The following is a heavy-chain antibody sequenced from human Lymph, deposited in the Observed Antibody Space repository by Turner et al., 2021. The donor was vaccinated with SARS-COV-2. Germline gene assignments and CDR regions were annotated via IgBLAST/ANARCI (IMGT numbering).Heavy chain of an antibody. CDR3: ARERYDSSGSESYYFDY. CDR1: GFPFSSYT. J-gene: IGHJ4*02. Sequence: EVQLVESGGGLVKPGGSLRLSCAASGFPFSSYTMNWVRQAPGKGLEWVSSISSSSSYIYYADSVKGRFTISRDNAKNSLYLQMNSLRAEDTAVYYCARERYDSSGSESYYFDYWGQGTLVTVSS. CDR2: ISSSSSYI. V-gene: IGHV3-21*01. D-gene: IGHD3-22*01.